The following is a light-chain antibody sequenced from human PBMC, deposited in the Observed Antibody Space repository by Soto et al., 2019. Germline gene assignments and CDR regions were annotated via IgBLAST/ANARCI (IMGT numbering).Light chain of an antibody. CDR3: QQSYSTPET. CDR2: AES. CDR1: QSSSSY. V-gene: IGKV1-39*01. J-gene: IGKJ1*01. Sequence: DIQMTQSPSSLSASVGDRVTITCRASQSSSSYLNWYQQKPGKAPKLLIYAESSLQSGVPSRFSGSGSGTDFTLTISSLQPEDFATYFCQQSYSTPETFGQGTKVEIK.